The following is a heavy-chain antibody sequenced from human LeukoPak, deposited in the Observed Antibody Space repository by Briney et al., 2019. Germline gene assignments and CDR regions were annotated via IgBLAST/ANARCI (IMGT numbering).Heavy chain of an antibody. CDR2: ISTSSSYI. CDR1: AFTFSSYS. J-gene: IGHJ2*01. D-gene: IGHD3-22*01. Sequence: GGSLRLSCAASAFTFSSYSMNWLRQAPGKGLEWVSFISTSSSYIHYADSVEGRFTISRDNAKNSLYLQMNSLRAEDTAVYYCARTSDTSGRLYWYFDLWGRGTLVTVSS. CDR3: ARTSDTSGRLYWYFDL. V-gene: IGHV3-21*01.